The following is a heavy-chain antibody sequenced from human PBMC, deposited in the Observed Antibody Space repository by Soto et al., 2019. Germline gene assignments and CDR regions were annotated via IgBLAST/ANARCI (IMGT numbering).Heavy chain of an antibody. Sequence: ASVKVSCPASGYTFSVYHMHWVRQAPGQGLEWMGWVHPNSGGTNYAQSFEGRVTMTRDTSINTAYMELSRLTSDDTAGYYCAKEIKRGMDVWGQGTTVTVSS. CDR2: VHPNSGGT. CDR3: AKEIKRGMDV. J-gene: IGHJ6*02. CDR1: GYTFSVYH. V-gene: IGHV1-2*02.